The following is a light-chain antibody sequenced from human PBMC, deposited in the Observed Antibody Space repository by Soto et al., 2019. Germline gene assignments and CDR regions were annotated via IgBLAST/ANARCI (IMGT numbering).Light chain of an antibody. V-gene: IGKV3-20*01. CDR1: QSVSRSY. CDR2: GAS. Sequence: DIVLTRSPGTLSLSPGERATLSCRASQSVSRSYLAWYQQKPGQAPRLLIYGASSRATGIPDRFSGSGSGTDFTLTISRLEPEDFAEYYCQQYGSSPPITFGQGTRLEIK. J-gene: IGKJ5*01. CDR3: QQYGSSPPIT.